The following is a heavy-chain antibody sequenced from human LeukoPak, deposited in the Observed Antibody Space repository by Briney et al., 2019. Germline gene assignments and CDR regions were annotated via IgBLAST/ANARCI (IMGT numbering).Heavy chain of an antibody. D-gene: IGHD6-19*01. CDR1: GFTVSSNY. J-gene: IGHJ4*02. Sequence: PGGSLRLSCAASGFTVSSNYMSWVRQAPGKGLEWVSVIYSGGSTYYADSVKGRFTISRDNSKNTLYLQMNSLRAEDTAVYYCARFGRYSSGWPYFDYWGQGALVTVSS. V-gene: IGHV3-53*01. CDR3: ARFGRYSSGWPYFDY. CDR2: IYSGGST.